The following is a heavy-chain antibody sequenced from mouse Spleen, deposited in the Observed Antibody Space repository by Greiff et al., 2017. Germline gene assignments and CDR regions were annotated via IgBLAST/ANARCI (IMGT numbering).Heavy chain of an antibody. CDR2: IYPGSGST. CDR3: ARSGYRYGKGYFDV. V-gene: IGHV1-55*01. Sequence: QVQLQQSGAELVKPGASVKMSCKASGYTFTSYWITWVKQRPGQGLEWIGDIYPGSGSTNYNEKFKSKATLTVDTSSSTAYMQLSSLTSEDSAVYYCARSGYRYGKGYFDVWGAGTTVTVSS. D-gene: IGHD2-14*01. CDR1: GYTFTSYW. J-gene: IGHJ1*01.